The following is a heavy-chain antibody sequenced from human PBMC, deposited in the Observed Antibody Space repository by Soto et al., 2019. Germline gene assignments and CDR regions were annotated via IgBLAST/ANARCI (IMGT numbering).Heavy chain of an antibody. J-gene: IGHJ3*02. CDR3: AIETVTTTNDAFDI. D-gene: IGHD4-17*01. V-gene: IGHV1-69*02. Sequence: QVQLVQSGAEVKKPGSSVKVSCKASGGTFSSYTISWVRQAPGQGLEWMGRIIPILGMANYAQKFQGRVTITADKSTSTAYMELSSLRSEDTAVYYCAIETVTTTNDAFDIWGQGTMVTVSS. CDR2: IIPILGMA. CDR1: GGTFSSYT.